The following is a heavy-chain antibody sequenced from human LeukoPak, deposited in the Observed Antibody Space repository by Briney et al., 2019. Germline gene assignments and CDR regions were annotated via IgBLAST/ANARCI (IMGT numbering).Heavy chain of an antibody. J-gene: IGHJ4*02. CDR1: GDSISSGDYY. Sequence: PSETLSLTCTVSGDSISSGDYYWSWIRQPAGKGLEWIGRISSSGSTNYNPSLKSRVTISVDTSKNQFSMKLSSVTAADTAVYFCARDAFGQSATWWGFDYWGQGVLVTVSS. CDR3: ARDAFGQSATWWGFDY. D-gene: IGHD2-8*02. CDR2: ISSSGST. V-gene: IGHV4-61*02.